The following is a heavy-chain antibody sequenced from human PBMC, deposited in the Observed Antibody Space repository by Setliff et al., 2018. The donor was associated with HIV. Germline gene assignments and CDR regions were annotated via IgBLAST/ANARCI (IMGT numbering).Heavy chain of an antibody. J-gene: IGHJ6*03. CDR2: VYASTGHT. CDR3: ARGIDILVKMGIYYHYMDV. V-gene: IGHV1-8*01. D-gene: IGHD2-15*01. Sequence: RASVKVSCKTSGDKFGSFDINWVRQASGQGLEWVGWVYASTGHTAYARKFEGRVTMTWDPSTGIGYMELNSLRADDTAVYYCARGIDILVKMGIYYHYMDVWGKGTTVT. CDR1: GDKFGSFD.